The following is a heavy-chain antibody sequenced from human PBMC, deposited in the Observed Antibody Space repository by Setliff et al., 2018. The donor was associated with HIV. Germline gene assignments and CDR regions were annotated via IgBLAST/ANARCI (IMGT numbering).Heavy chain of an antibody. CDR3: ARGLRSSTYYYYYYMDV. D-gene: IGHD6-6*01. CDR1: GGSINSGGYY. CDR2: IYYSGSS. V-gene: IGHV4-31*03. J-gene: IGHJ6*03. Sequence: PSETLSLTCTVSGGSINSGGYYWTWIRQRPGKGLEWIGYIYYSGSSYYNPSLKSRVTISVDTSEKQFSLKLSSVTAADTAVYYCARGLRSSTYYYYYYMDVWGKGTTVTVSS.